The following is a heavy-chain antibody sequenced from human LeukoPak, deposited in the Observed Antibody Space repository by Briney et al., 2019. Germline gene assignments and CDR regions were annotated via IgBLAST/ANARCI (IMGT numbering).Heavy chain of an antibody. J-gene: IGHJ4*02. CDR2: ISYDGSNK. V-gene: IGHV3-30*18. CDR1: GFTFNNYG. Sequence: PGGSLRLPCAASGFTFNNYGMHWVRQAPGKGLEWVAVISYDGSNKYYADSVKGRFTISRDNSKNTLYLQMNSLRAEDTAVYYCAKDYCSSSSCYGEYWGQGTLVTVSS. CDR3: AKDYCSSSSCYGEY. D-gene: IGHD2-2*01.